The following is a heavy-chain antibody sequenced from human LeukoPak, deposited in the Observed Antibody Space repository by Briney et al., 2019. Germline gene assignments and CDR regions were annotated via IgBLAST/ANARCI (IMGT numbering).Heavy chain of an antibody. CDR1: GGSISSSSYY. Sequence: PSETLSLTCTVSGGSISSSSYYWGWIRQPPGKGLEWIGSIYYSGSTYYNPSLKSRVTISVDTSKNQFSLKLSSVTAADTAVYYCVRYFGWLLSDYWGQGTLVTVSS. CDR3: VRYFGWLLSDY. J-gene: IGHJ4*02. D-gene: IGHD3-9*01. V-gene: IGHV4-39*01. CDR2: IYYSGST.